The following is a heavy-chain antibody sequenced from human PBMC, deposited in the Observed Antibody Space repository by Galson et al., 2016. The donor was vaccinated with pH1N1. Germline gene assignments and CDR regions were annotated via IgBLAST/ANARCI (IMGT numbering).Heavy chain of an antibody. V-gene: IGHV4-38-2*01. CDR3: ARHDYWNSLDH. Sequence: SETLSLTCGVSGFHITNTNWWGWIRQPPGKGLEWIGSVYHSGTAYYNPSLKSRVTISVDTSKNQFSVKLRTVTAADTAVYYCARHDYWNSLDHWSQGIQVTV. J-gene: IGHJ4*02. CDR2: VYHSGTA. D-gene: IGHD1-7*01. CDR1: GFHITNTNW.